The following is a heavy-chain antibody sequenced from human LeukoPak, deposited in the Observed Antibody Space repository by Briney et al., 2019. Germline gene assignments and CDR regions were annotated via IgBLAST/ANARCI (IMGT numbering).Heavy chain of an antibody. CDR1: GFSLTTYA. J-gene: IGHJ5*01. CDR2: IYYTGST. Sequence: GSLRLSCAASGFSLTTYAMGWVRQAPGKGLEWIGYIYYTGSTNYNPSLKSRVSISVDTSKNQFSLKVTSVTAADTAVYYCARGLGMGHDSSGTDWFDSWGQGTLVTVSS. V-gene: IGHV4-59*01. D-gene: IGHD3-22*01. CDR3: ARGLGMGHDSSGTDWFDS.